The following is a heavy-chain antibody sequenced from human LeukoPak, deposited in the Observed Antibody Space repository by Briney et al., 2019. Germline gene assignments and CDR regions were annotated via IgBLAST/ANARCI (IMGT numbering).Heavy chain of an antibody. CDR2: IVPNSGGT. Sequence: ASMKVSCKASGYTFTDHHMHWVRQAPGEGLEWMGWIVPNSGGTYYAQKFQGRVAMTRDTSISTAYMELSRLTSDDTAVYYCERGGYRYAVDYWGQGTRVTVSS. CDR3: ERGGYRYAVDY. V-gene: IGHV1-2*02. CDR1: GYTFTDHH. J-gene: IGHJ4*02. D-gene: IGHD5-18*01.